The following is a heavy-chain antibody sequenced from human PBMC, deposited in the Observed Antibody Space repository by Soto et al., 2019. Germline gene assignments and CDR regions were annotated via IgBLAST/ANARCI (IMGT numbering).Heavy chain of an antibody. Sequence: ASVKVSCKASGYTFTGYYMHWVRQAPGQGLEWMGWINPNSGGTNYAQKFQGWVTMTRDTSISTAYMELSRLRSDDTAVYYCATDAKTRTIFGVVPIRSSYGMVVWGQGTTVTVSS. CDR2: INPNSGGT. V-gene: IGHV1-2*04. J-gene: IGHJ6*02. D-gene: IGHD3-3*01. CDR1: GYTFTGYY. CDR3: ATDAKTRTIFGVVPIRSSYGMVV.